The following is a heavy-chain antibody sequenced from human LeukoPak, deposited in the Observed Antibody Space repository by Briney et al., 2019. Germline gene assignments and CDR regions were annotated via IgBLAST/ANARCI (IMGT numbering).Heavy chain of an antibody. D-gene: IGHD3-9*01. CDR1: GYTFTSYD. CDR3: ARVRGILTGYYLYYYYMDV. Sequence: ASVKVSCKASGYTFTSYDINWGRQATGQGLEWMGWMNPNSGNTGYAQKFQGRVTITRNTSISTAYMELSSLRSEDTAVYYCARVRGILTGYYLYYYYMDVWGKGTTVTVSS. V-gene: IGHV1-8*03. CDR2: MNPNSGNT. J-gene: IGHJ6*03.